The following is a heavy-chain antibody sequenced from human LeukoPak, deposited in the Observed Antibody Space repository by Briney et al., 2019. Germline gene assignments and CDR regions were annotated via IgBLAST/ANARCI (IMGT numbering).Heavy chain of an antibody. V-gene: IGHV3-30*02. CDR3: SKDRGVFGVAYSLDY. Sequence: GRSLRLSCAASGFSFSSYGMHWVRQAPGKGLEWVAYIRYDGINEYYADSVKGRFTISRDLSKNTLFLQMNSLRPEDTAVYYCSKDRGVFGVAYSLDYWGQGTLVTVSS. CDR2: IRYDGINE. CDR1: GFSFSSYG. J-gene: IGHJ4*02. D-gene: IGHD3-3*01.